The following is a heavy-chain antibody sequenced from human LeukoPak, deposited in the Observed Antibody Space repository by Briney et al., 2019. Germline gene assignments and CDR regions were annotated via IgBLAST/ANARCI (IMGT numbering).Heavy chain of an antibody. D-gene: IGHD6-19*01. CDR1: GFTFSSYW. V-gene: IGHV3-74*01. CDR2: INSDGSST. Sequence: GGSLRLSCAASGFTFSSYWMHWVRQAPGKGLVWVSRINSDGSSTSYADSVKGRFTISRDNAKNTLYLQMNSLRAEDTAVYYCARETVAGTAYYYYYGMDVWGQGTTVTVSS. J-gene: IGHJ6*02. CDR3: ARETVAGTAYYYYYGMDV.